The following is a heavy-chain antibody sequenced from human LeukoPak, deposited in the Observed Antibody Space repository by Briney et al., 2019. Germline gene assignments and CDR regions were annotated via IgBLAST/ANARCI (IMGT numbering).Heavy chain of an antibody. D-gene: IGHD3-22*01. CDR3: AKLSRGYYSTPFDY. CDR1: GYSFTNYW. J-gene: IGHJ4*02. CDR2: IYPGDSDT. Sequence: GESLKISCKGSGYSFTNYWIGWVRQMPGKGLEWMGIIYPGDSDTKYSPSFQGQVTISADKSISTAYLQWTSLKASDTAMFYCAKLSRGYYSTPFDYWGQGTLVTVSS. V-gene: IGHV5-51*01.